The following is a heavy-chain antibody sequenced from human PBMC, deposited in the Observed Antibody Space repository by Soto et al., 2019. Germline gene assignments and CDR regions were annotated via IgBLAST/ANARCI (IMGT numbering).Heavy chain of an antibody. CDR2: INPSGGT. CDR1: GGSFSGYY. J-gene: IGHJ4*02. V-gene: IGHV4-34*01. Sequence: QVHLQQWGAGLLKPSETLSLTCGVYGGSFSGYYWSWIRQPPGKGLEWIGEINPSGGTNDNPSLKSRVSISVDTSKKQFSLKVTSVTAADTAVYYSAIVRASRGQRDFDSWGQGTLVTVSS. CDR3: AIVRASRGQRDFDS. D-gene: IGHD6-13*01.